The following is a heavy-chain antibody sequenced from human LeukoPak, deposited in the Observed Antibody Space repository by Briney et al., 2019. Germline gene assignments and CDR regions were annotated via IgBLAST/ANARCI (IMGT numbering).Heavy chain of an antibody. Sequence: GGSLRLSCAASGFTFSSQAMGWVRQAPGKGLEWVSVISDSGSITYYADSVKGRFTISRDNSKNTLFLQMNSLRAEDTAVYYCAKDARRTSGWYFFDYWGQGTLVTVSS. CDR3: AKDARRTSGWYFFDY. J-gene: IGHJ4*02. CDR1: GFTFSSQA. CDR2: ISDSGSIT. V-gene: IGHV3-23*01. D-gene: IGHD6-19*01.